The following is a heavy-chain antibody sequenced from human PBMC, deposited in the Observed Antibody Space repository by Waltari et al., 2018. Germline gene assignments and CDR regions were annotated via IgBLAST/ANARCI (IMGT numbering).Heavy chain of an antibody. CDR1: GGTFSSYA. V-gene: IGHV1-69*14. CDR2: IIPIFGTA. D-gene: IGHD3-3*01. Sequence: QVQLVQSGAEVKKPGSSVKVSCKASGGTFSSYAISWVRQAPGQGLEWMGGIIPIFGTANYAQKFQGRVTITADKSTSTAYMELSSLRSEDTAVYYCARDEVTIFGVVTEDYYYYYMDVWGKGTTVTVSS. J-gene: IGHJ6*03. CDR3: ARDEVTIFGVVTEDYYYYYMDV.